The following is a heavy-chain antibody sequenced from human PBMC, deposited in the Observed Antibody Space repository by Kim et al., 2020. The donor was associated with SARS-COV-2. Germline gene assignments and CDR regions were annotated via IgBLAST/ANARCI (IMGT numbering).Heavy chain of an antibody. CDR1: GFTFSSYS. CDR2: ISYDGSNK. D-gene: IGHD3-10*01. Sequence: GGSLRLSCAASGFTFSSYSMHWVRQAPGKGQEWVAVISYDGSNKYYSDSVKGRFTISRDNSKNTLYLQMNSLRAEDTAVYYCAKESGSGSYYAWTYYYYGMDVWGQGTTITVSS. J-gene: IGHJ6*02. V-gene: IGHV3-30*18. CDR3: AKESGSGSYYAWTYYYYGMDV.